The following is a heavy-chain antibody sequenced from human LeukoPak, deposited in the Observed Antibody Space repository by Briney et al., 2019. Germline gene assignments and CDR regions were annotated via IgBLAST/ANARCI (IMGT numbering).Heavy chain of an antibody. J-gene: IGHJ5*02. CDR3: ATRPYYDSSGYLLT. V-gene: IGHV1-69*05. CDR2: IIPMFGTA. CDR1: GGTFSRYT. Sequence: ASVKVSCKASGGTFSRYTISWVRQAPGQGLEWMGGIIPMFGTANYAQKFQGRVTITTDESTSTAYMELSSLRFEDTAVYYCATRPYYDSSGYLLTWGQGTLVTVSS. D-gene: IGHD3-22*01.